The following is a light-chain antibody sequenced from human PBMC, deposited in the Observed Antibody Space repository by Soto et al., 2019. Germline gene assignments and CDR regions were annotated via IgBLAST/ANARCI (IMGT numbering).Light chain of an antibody. CDR3: QQYSKWPIT. Sequence: EIVMTQSPVTLSGSPGERSTRSCRASQNISRSLAWYQQKPGQPPRLLIYGISTRATGIPARFSGSGSGTEFSLTISSLQSEDFAVYYCQQYSKWPITFGQGTRLEIK. V-gene: IGKV3-15*01. J-gene: IGKJ5*01. CDR2: GIS. CDR1: QNISRS.